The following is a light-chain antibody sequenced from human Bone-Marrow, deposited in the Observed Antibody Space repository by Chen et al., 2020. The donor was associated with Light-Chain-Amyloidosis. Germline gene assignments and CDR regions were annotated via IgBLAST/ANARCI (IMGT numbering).Light chain of an antibody. CDR2: DDS. V-gene: IGLV3-21*02. CDR3: QVWDRSSDRPV. CDR1: NIGSTS. Sequence: SSVLTQPSSVSVAPGETATIACGGNNIGSTSVHWYQQTPGQAALLVVYDDSDRPSGIPERLSASNSGNTATLTISRVEAGDEADYYCQVWDRSSDRPVFGGGTKLTVL. J-gene: IGLJ3*02.